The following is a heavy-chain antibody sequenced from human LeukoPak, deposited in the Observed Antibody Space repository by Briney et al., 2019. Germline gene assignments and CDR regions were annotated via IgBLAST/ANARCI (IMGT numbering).Heavy chain of an antibody. CDR3: ARDNAHIAVAGTDYYYYMDV. CDR1: GYTFTNYY. CDR2: INPSGGST. D-gene: IGHD6-19*01. V-gene: IGHV1-46*01. Sequence: ASVKVSCKASGYTFTNYYMHWVRQAPGQGLEWMGIINPSGGSTSYAQKFQGRVTMTRDMSTSTVYMELSSLRSEDTAVYYCARDNAHIAVAGTDYYYYMDVWGKGTTVTVSS. J-gene: IGHJ6*03.